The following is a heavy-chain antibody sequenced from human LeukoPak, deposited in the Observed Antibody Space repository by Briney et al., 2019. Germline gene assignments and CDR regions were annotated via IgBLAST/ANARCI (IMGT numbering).Heavy chain of an antibody. CDR1: GYTLTELS. CDR3: ATDSSSGGNYYGMDV. D-gene: IGHD6-6*01. V-gene: IGHV1-24*01. J-gene: IGHJ6*02. Sequence: ASVKVSCKVSGYTLTELSMHWVRQAPGKGLEWMGGFDSEDGETIYAQKFQGRVTMTEDASTDTVYMELSSLRSEDTAAYYCATDSSSGGNYYGMDVWGQGTTVTVSS. CDR2: FDSEDGET.